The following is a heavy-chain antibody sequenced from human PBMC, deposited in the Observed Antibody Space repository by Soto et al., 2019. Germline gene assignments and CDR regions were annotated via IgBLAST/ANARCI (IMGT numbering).Heavy chain of an antibody. CDR3: ARGTRYSYGLQSYYYYYGMDV. CDR2: INPNSGGT. D-gene: IGHD5-18*01. Sequence: GASVKVSCKASGYTFTGYYMHWVRQAPGQGLEWMVWINPNSGGTNYAQKFQGWVTMTRDTSISTAYMELSRLRSDDTAVYYCARGTRYSYGLQSYYYYYGMDVWGQGTTVTVSS. J-gene: IGHJ6*02. V-gene: IGHV1-2*04. CDR1: GYTFTGYY.